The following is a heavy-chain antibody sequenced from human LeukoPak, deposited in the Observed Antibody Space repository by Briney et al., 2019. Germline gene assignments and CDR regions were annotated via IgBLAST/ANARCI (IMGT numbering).Heavy chain of an antibody. D-gene: IGHD6-13*01. V-gene: IGHV3-21*01. CDR1: GFTFSSYS. CDR3: ARDYLNSWYVVIDY. CDR2: ISDSSNYI. J-gene: IGHJ4*02. Sequence: GGSLRLSCTASGFTFSSYSMNWVRQAPGKGLEWVSSISDSSNYIYYADSVKGRFTISRDNAKNSLYLQMNSLRAEDTAVYYCARDYLNSWYVVIDYWGQGTRVTVSS.